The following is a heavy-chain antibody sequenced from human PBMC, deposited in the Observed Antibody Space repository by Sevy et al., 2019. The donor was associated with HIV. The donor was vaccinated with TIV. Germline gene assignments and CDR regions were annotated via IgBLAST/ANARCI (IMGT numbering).Heavy chain of an antibody. Sequence: LRLSCSASGFTFSTYGMHWVRQAPGKGLEWVAIIWYDGSNKYYADSVKGRFTISRDNSKNTLYLQMNGLRAEDTAIYYCAREGLAVAGIAHYFDYWGQGTLVTVSS. CDR2: IWYDGSNK. CDR3: AREGLAVAGIAHYFDY. D-gene: IGHD6-19*01. J-gene: IGHJ4*02. V-gene: IGHV3-33*01. CDR1: GFTFSTYG.